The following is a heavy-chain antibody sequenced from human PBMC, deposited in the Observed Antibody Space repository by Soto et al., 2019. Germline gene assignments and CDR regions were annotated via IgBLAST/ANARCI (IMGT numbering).Heavy chain of an antibody. Sequence: PSETLSLTCTVSGGSISRYYWSWIRQPPGKGLEWIGYIYYSGSTNYNPSLKSRVTISVDTSKNQFSLKLSSVTAADTAVYYCARGIVFANGYFSSSMDVWGKGTTVTVSS. V-gene: IGHV4-59*01. D-gene: IGHD3-22*01. CDR3: ARGIVFANGYFSSSMDV. CDR2: IYYSGST. CDR1: GGSISRYY. J-gene: IGHJ6*03.